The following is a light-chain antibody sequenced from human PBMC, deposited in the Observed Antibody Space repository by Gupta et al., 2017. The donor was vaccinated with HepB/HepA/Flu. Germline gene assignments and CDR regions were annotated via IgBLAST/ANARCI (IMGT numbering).Light chain of an antibody. V-gene: IGKV1-39*01. CDR2: YAS. Sequence: DIQMTQSPSSLPASIGDRVTITCRASQSIDSYLNWYQERPGKAPKLLIHYASTLQSGVPSRFSGSGSGTDYTLTISSLQSEDVATYHCQQSYRYPPTFGQGTKVEI. CDR1: QSIDSY. J-gene: IGKJ1*01. CDR3: QQSYRYPPT.